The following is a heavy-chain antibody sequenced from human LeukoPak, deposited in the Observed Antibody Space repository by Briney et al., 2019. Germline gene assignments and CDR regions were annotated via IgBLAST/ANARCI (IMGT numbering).Heavy chain of an antibody. J-gene: IGHJ4*02. Sequence: SETLSLTCTVSGGSISSYYWSSIRQPPGKALEWIGYIFYSGSTNYNPSLKSRVTISVHTSKDHFSLRLSSVTAADTAVYYCARVNPYDSGSHPFDYWGQGTLVTVSS. D-gene: IGHD3-10*01. CDR1: GGSISSYY. CDR3: ARVNPYDSGSHPFDY. CDR2: IFYSGST. V-gene: IGHV4-59*01.